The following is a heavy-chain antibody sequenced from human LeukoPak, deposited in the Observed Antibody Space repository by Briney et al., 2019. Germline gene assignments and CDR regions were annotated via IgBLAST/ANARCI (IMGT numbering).Heavy chain of an antibody. CDR1: GDSISTYY. Sequence: PSETLSLTCTVSGDSISTYYWSWIRQPPGKGLEWIACIYYTGSATYNPSLESRVTISVDTSKNQFSLKLRSVTAADTAVYYCARDMVDRDMVKTLGWFDPWGQGTLVTVSS. D-gene: IGHD5-18*01. CDR2: IYYTGSA. CDR3: ARDMVDRDMVKTLGWFDP. V-gene: IGHV4-59*01. J-gene: IGHJ5*02.